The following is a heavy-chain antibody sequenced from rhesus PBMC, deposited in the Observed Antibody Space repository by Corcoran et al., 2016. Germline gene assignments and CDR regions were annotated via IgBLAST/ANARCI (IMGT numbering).Heavy chain of an antibody. CDR2: IGGSRCNT. Sequence: QVQLPESGPGLVKPSETLSLTCAVSGGSISGYYWNWFRQPPGKGLKWMGNIGGSRCNTYYNPSLKTRVTISTDTYQNQFSLKLSSVTAADTAVYYCARNKMGGSWTLVFDYWGQGVLVTVSS. V-gene: IGHV4-165*02. D-gene: IGHD6-25*01. CDR3: ARNKMGGSWTLVFDY. CDR1: GGSISGYY. J-gene: IGHJ4*01.